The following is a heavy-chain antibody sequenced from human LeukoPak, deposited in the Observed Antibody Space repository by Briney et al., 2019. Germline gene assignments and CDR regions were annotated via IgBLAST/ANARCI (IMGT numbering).Heavy chain of an antibody. J-gene: IGHJ4*02. CDR2: IIPILGIA. CDR1: GGTFSSYA. CDR3: ARGLTAVAATYFDY. Sequence: GSSVKVSCKASGGTFSSYAISWVRQAPGQGLEWMGRIIPILGIANYAQKFQGRVTITADKSTSTAYMELSSLRSEDTAVYYCARGLTAVAATYFDYWGQGTLVTVSS. D-gene: IGHD6-19*01. V-gene: IGHV1-69*04.